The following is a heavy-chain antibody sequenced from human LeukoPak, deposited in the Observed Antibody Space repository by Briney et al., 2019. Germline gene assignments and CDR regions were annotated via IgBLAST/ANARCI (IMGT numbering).Heavy chain of an antibody. CDR3: ARDRAYSSFDI. CDR1: RFTFDDYA. D-gene: IGHD2-15*01. Sequence: GGSLRLSCAASRFTFDDYAMHWVRQAPGKGLEWVTNIKENGSQKNYVDSVKGRFTISRDNARNLVYLQMDRLRAEDTAVYYCARDRAYSSFDIWGQGTLVTVSS. CDR2: IKENGSQK. J-gene: IGHJ4*02. V-gene: IGHV3-7*01.